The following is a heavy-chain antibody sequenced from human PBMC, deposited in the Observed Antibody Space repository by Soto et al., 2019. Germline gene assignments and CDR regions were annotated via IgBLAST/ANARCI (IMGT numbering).Heavy chain of an antibody. V-gene: IGHV3-23*01. D-gene: IGHD3-10*01. CDR3: AIYRFATQSAAECH. CDR2: ISGGGANT. Sequence: GGSLRLSCAASGFTFNTYSMSWVRQAPGKGLEWVSVISGGGANTYYADSVKGRFTISRANSKNTLYLQMNSLTAEDTAVYYCAIYRFATQSAAECHWGQGTPVTVSS. J-gene: IGHJ1*01. CDR1: GFTFNTYS.